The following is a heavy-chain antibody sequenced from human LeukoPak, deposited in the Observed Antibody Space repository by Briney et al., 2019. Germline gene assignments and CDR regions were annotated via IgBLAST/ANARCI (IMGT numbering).Heavy chain of an antibody. CDR1: GYTFTHNW. Sequence: GESLKVSCKVSGYTFTHNWIGWVRQKPGRGLEWLGVIFPADSNTAYNSSFRGQVTISVDKSIDTAYLQWGSLKASDSAIYYCARHRATGTWSDFDYWGQGTVVTVSS. V-gene: IGHV5-51*01. J-gene: IGHJ4*02. CDR3: ARHRATGTWSDFDY. D-gene: IGHD1-14*01. CDR2: IFPADSNT.